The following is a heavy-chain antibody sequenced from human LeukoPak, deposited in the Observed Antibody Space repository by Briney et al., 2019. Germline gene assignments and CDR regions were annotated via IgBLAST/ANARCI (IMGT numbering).Heavy chain of an antibody. V-gene: IGHV4-59*08. J-gene: IGHJ6*02. CDR3: ARQISGGYYYYNLDV. CDR2: IYYSGST. D-gene: IGHD3-10*01. Sequence: SETLSLTCTVSGGSISSYYWSWIRQPPGKGLEWIGYIYYSGSTNYNPSLKSRVTISVDTSQNQFSLKLSSVTAADTAVYYCARQISGGYYYYNLDVWGQGTTVTVSS. CDR1: GGSISSYY.